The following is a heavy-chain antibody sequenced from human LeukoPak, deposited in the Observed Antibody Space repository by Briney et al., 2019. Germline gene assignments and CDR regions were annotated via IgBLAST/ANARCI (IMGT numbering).Heavy chain of an antibody. D-gene: IGHD4-17*01. J-gene: IGHJ3*02. Sequence: SETLCLTCAVYGGSFSGYYWSWIRQPPGKGLEWIGEINHSGSTNYNPSLKSRVTISVDTSKNQFSLKLSSVTAADTAVYYCARAPVLPTTVTTEYAFDIWGEGTVDPVSS. CDR3: ARAPVLPTTVTTEYAFDI. CDR2: INHSGST. V-gene: IGHV4-34*01. CDR1: GGSFSGYY.